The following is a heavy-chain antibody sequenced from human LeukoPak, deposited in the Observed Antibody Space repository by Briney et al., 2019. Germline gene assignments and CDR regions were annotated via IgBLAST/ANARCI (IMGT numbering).Heavy chain of an antibody. CDR1: GFTFTGYY. J-gene: IGHJ6*02. CDR2: INPNSGDT. Sequence: ASVKVSCKASGFTFTGYYMHWVRQAPGQGLEWMGWINPNSGDTKYAQKFQGRVTMTRDTSTSTAYMELSRLRSDDTAVYYCARDEQDCGGDCYYGMDVWGQGTTVTVSS. V-gene: IGHV1-2*02. CDR3: ARDEQDCGGDCYYGMDV. D-gene: IGHD2-21*01.